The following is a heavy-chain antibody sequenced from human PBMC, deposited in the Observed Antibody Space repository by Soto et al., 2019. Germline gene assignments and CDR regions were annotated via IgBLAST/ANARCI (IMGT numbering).Heavy chain of an antibody. D-gene: IGHD2-21*02. Sequence: SETLSLTCPVSGGSISSYYWSWIRQPPGKGLEWIGYIYYSGSTNYNPSLKSRVTISVDTSKNQFSLKLSSVTAADTAVYYCARDKGAYCGGDCLDAFDIWGQGTMVTVSS. CDR2: IYYSGST. CDR1: GGSISSYY. V-gene: IGHV4-59*01. J-gene: IGHJ3*02. CDR3: ARDKGAYCGGDCLDAFDI.